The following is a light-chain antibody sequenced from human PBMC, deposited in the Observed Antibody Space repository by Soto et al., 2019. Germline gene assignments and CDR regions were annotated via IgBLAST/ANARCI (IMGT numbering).Light chain of an antibody. J-gene: IGLJ1*01. V-gene: IGLV2-14*03. CDR2: DVS. Sequence: QSVLTQPASVSGSPGQSITISCTGTSSDVGGYNYVSWYQHHPGKAPKLMIYDVSNRPSGVSNRCSGSKSGNTASLTISCLQLEDEADYYCSSYTTSNTRQIVLGTGTKATVL. CDR1: SSDVGGYNY. CDR3: SSYTTSNTRQIV.